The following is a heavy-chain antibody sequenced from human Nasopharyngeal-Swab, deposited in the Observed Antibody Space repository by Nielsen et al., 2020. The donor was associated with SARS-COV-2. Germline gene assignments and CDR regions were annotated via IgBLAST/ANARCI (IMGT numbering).Heavy chain of an antibody. CDR3: VKDHRHSSGYYYYGMDV. V-gene: IGHV3-64D*06. CDR2: ISSNRGST. Sequence: GGSLRLSCSASGFTFSSYAMHWVRQAPGKGLEYVSAISSNRGSTYYADSVKGRFTISRDNSKNTLYLQMSSLRAEDTAVYYCVKDHRHSSGYYYYGMDVWGQGTTVTVSS. CDR1: GFTFSSYA. D-gene: IGHD3-22*01. J-gene: IGHJ6*02.